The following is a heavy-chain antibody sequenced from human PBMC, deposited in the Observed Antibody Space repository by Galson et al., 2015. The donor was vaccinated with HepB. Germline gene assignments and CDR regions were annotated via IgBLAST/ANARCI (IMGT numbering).Heavy chain of an antibody. CDR1: GCTFTSYG. CDR2: ISAYNGNT. Sequence: SVKVSCKASGCTFTSYGISWVRQAPGQGLEWMGWISAYNGNTNYAQKLQGRVTMTTDTSTSTAYMELRSLRSDDTAVYYCARDYGPYYYDSSGYIYWGQGTLVTVSS. D-gene: IGHD3-22*01. CDR3: ARDYGPYYYDSSGYIY. V-gene: IGHV1-18*04. J-gene: IGHJ4*02.